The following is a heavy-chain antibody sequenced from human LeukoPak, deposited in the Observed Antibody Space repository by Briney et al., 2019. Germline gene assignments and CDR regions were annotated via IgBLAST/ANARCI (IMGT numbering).Heavy chain of an antibody. CDR1: GGSISSYY. J-gene: IGHJ4*02. CDR2: IYYSGST. Sequence: PSETLSLTCTVSGGSISSYYWSWIRQPPGKGLEWIGYIYYSGSTNYNPSLKSRVTISVDTSKNQFSLKLSSVTAADTAVYYCARASSGWLRGLNYWGQGTLVTVSS. D-gene: IGHD6-19*01. CDR3: ARASSGWLRGLNY. V-gene: IGHV4-59*01.